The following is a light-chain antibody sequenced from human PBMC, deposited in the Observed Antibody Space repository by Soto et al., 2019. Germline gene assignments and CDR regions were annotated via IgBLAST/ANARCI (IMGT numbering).Light chain of an antibody. V-gene: IGKV3-20*01. Sequence: EIVLTQSPGTLSLSPGERATLSCRASQSVRSNHLAWYQQKPGQAPRLLIYDASSRATGIPDRVSGSGSGTDFTLTISRLEPEDFAVYYCQQYGSSPLTFGRVTKLEI. J-gene: IGKJ2*01. CDR3: QQYGSSPLT. CDR2: DAS. CDR1: QSVRSNH.